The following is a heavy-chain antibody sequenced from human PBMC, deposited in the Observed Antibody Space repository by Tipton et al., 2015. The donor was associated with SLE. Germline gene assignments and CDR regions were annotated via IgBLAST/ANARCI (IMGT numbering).Heavy chain of an antibody. J-gene: IGHJ4*02. D-gene: IGHD3-22*01. CDR1: GGSFSGYF. CDR2: INHSGTT. CDR3: ARGGIYHDDSGNFDY. Sequence: LRLSCAVYGGSFSGYFWSWIRQLPDKGLEWIGEINHSGTTNYNPSLKSRVTTSVDTSTNQFSLKLSSVTAADTAIYYCARGGIYHDDSGNFDYWGQGTLVTVSS. V-gene: IGHV4-34*01.